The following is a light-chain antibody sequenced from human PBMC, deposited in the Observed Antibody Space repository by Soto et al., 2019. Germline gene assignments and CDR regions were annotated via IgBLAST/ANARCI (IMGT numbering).Light chain of an antibody. CDR1: QGISSY. J-gene: IGKJ5*01. Sequence: DIQLTQSPSFLSASVGDRVTITCRASQGISSYLAWYQQKPGKAPKLLIYAASTLQSGVPSRFSGSGSGTEFTLTISSLQPEDFATHYCQQLNSYHITFGQGTRLEIK. CDR3: QQLNSYHIT. V-gene: IGKV1-9*01. CDR2: AAS.